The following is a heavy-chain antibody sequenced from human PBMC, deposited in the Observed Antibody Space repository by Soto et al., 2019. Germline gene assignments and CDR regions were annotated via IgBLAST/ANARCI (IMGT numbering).Heavy chain of an antibody. J-gene: IGHJ4*02. CDR3: ARDRGCSGGSCGPTPDY. CDR2: IWYDGSNK. CDR1: GFTFSSYG. Sequence: QVQLVESGGGVVQPGRSLRLSCAASGFTFSSYGMHWVRQAPGKGLEWVAVIWYDGSNKYYADSVKGRFTISRDNSKNTLYLQMNSLRVEDTAVYYCARDRGCSGGSCGPTPDYWGQGTLVTVSS. D-gene: IGHD2-15*01. V-gene: IGHV3-33*01.